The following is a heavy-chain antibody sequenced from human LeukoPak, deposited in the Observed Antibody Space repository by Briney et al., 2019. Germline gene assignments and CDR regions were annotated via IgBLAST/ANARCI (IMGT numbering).Heavy chain of an antibody. CDR3: PRGQTTYYDC. J-gene: IGHJ4*02. CDR1: GFILTTYG. Sequence: PGTSLRLSCAASGFILTTYGFHWVRQAPGKGLEWVAVIWSDSSHKFYTDSVKGRFTISRDNSDNTLYLQMSSLRVEDTAVYYCPRGQTTYYDCWGQGALVTVSS. V-gene: IGHV3-33*08. D-gene: IGHD1-7*01. CDR2: IWSDSSHK.